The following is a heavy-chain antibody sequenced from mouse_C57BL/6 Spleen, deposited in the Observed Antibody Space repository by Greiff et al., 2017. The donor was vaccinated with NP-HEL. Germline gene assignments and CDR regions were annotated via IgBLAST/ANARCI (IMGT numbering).Heavy chain of an antibody. V-gene: IGHV1-15*01. J-gene: IGHJ3*01. Sequence: VQLQQSGAELVRPGASVTLSCKASGYTFTDYEMHWVKQTPVHGLEWIGAIDPETGGTAYPQKFKGKAILTTDKSSSTAYMELRSLTSEDSAVYYCRGNYYGSGGWFAYWGQGTLVTVSA. CDR2: IDPETGGT. CDR3: RGNYYGSGGWFAY. CDR1: GYTFTDYE. D-gene: IGHD1-1*01.